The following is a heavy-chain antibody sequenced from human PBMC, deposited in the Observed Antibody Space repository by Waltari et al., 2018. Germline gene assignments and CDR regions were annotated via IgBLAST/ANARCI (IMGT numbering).Heavy chain of an antibody. CDR1: GVSITSNRHY. D-gene: IGHD5-12*01. CDR2: VSYSGTT. CDR3: ATYIGASVGTAAFDV. Sequence: QLQLQESGPRLVRPSETLSLICRVSGVSITSNRHYWAWIRQSPGQGLEWSGTVSYSGTTYISPSLKSRVSVSRAPSKNQVSLILGSVTAADMAVYYCATYIGASVGTAAFDVWGQGTMVTVSS. V-gene: IGHV4-39*01. J-gene: IGHJ3*01.